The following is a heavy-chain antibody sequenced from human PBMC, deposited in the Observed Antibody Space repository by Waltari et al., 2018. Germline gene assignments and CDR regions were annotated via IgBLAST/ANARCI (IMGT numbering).Heavy chain of an antibody. CDR3: ARESYYDSSGYYFPYYFDY. CDR2: IYTSGST. J-gene: IGHJ4*02. V-gene: IGHV4-4*07. CDR1: SSYY. Sequence: SSYYWSWIRQPAGKGLEWIGRIYTSGSTNYNPSLKSRVTMSVDTSKNQFSLKLSSVTAADTAVYYCARESYYDSSGYYFPYYFDYWGQGTLVTVSS. D-gene: IGHD3-22*01.